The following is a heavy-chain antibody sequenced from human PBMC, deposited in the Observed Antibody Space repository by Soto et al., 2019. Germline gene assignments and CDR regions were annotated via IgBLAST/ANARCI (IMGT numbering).Heavy chain of an antibody. Sequence: EVQLVESGGGLVQPGGSLRLSCAASGFTFSIYAMHWVRQAPGKGLEYVSAISSNGGSTYYANSVKGRFTISRDNSKNTRYLQMGSLRAEDMAVYYCAREAYCSSTSCYSFDYWGQGTLVTVSS. D-gene: IGHD2-2*01. CDR3: AREAYCSSTSCYSFDY. V-gene: IGHV3-64*01. J-gene: IGHJ4*02. CDR2: ISSNGGST. CDR1: GFTFSIYA.